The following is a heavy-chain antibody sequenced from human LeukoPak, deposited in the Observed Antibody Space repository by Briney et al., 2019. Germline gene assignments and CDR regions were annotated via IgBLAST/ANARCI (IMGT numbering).Heavy chain of an antibody. CDR3: AKHWRKPSYIVVVTAIRGGSFDY. D-gene: IGHD2-21*02. V-gene: IGHV3-23*01. Sequence: SLRLSXAXXGFTFXSYAMSWVRQAPGKGLEWVSAISGSGGSTYYADSVKGRFTISRGNSKNTLYLQMNSLRAEDTAVYYCAKHWRKPSYIVVVTAIRGGSFDYWGQGTLVTVSS. CDR1: GFTFXSYA. J-gene: IGHJ4*02. CDR2: ISGSGGST.